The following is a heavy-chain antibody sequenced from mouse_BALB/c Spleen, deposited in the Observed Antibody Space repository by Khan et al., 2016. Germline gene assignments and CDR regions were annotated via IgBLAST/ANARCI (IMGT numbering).Heavy chain of an antibody. J-gene: IGHJ4*01. CDR3: ATYDYVYHTMDY. V-gene: IGHV1-9*01. D-gene: IGHD2-4*01. CDR2: ILPGSGST. Sequence: QVQLKQSGAELMKPGASVKISCKATGYKFSSYWIEWVKQRPGHGLEWIGEILPGSGSTNYNEKFKGKATFTADISSNTAYMQLSSVTSEDSAVDYGATYDYVYHTMDYWGQGPSVTVSS. CDR1: GYKFSSYW.